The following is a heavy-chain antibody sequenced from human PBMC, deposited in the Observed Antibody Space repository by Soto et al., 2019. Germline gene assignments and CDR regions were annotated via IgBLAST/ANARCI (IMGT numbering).Heavy chain of an antibody. V-gene: IGHV3-66*01. CDR3: VRGVIIINQYNGLDV. CDR1: GFTVSTNY. CDR2: IFSDGNT. J-gene: IGHJ6*02. Sequence: PGGSLRLSCAASGFTVSTNYMNWVRQAPGKGLEWVSVIFSDGNTYYADSVKGRFTISRDNSKNTVYFQMNSLRAEDTAVYFCVRGVIIINQYNGLDVWGQGTTVTVSS. D-gene: IGHD3-9*01.